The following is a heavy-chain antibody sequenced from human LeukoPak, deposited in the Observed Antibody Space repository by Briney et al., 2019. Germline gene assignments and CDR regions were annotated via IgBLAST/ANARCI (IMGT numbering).Heavy chain of an antibody. CDR3: AKSGTAMEDYYYYGMDV. D-gene: IGHD5-18*01. J-gene: IGHJ6*02. V-gene: IGHV3-9*01. CDR1: GFTFDDYA. Sequence: GGSLRLSCAASGFTFDDYAMHWVRQAPGKGLEWVSGISWNSGSIGYADSVKGRFTISRDNAKNSLYLQMNSLRAEDTALYYCAKSGTAMEDYYYYGMDVRGQGTTVTVSS. CDR2: ISWNSGSI.